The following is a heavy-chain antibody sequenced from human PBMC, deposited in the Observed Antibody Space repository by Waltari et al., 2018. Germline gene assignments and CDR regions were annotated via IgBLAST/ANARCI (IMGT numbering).Heavy chain of an antibody. CDR2: IYHSGGT. Sequence: QVQLQESGPGLVKPSETLSLTCAVSGYSISSGYYWGWIRQPPSKGLEWIGSIYHSGGTYYNPSLKSRVTISVDTSKNQFSLKLSSVTAADTAVYYCARHESENYYGSGSYYYAFDIWGQGTMVTVSS. CDR1: GYSISSGYY. J-gene: IGHJ3*02. V-gene: IGHV4-38-2*01. CDR3: ARHESENYYGSGSYYYAFDI. D-gene: IGHD3-10*01.